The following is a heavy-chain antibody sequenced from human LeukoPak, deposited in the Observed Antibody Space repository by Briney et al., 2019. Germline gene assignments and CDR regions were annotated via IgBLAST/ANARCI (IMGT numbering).Heavy chain of an antibody. CDR3: ARDRVVVGATSRYYYYGMDV. CDR1: GFTFSSYW. J-gene: IGHJ6*02. Sequence: PGGSLRLSCAASGFTFSSYWMSWVRQAPGKGLEWVANIKQDGSEKYYVDSVKGRFTISRDNAKNSLYLQMNSLRAEDTAVYYCARDRVVVGATSRYYYYGMDVWGQGTTVTVSS. D-gene: IGHD1-26*01. CDR2: IKQDGSEK. V-gene: IGHV3-7*01.